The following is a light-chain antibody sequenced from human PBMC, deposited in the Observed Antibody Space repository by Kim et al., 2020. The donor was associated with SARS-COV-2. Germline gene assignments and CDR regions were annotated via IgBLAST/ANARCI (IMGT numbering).Light chain of an antibody. V-gene: IGKV1-33*01. CDR1: QDIREY. CDR2: DAS. J-gene: IGKJ3*01. CDR3: QHYNNLLS. Sequence: DIQMTQSPSSLSASVGDRVTITCQASQDIREYLNWYQQKPGKAPKLLIYDASDLEPGVPSRFSGSGYGTNFSVTISSLQPDDVATYYWQHYNNLLSFGPGTKVDIK.